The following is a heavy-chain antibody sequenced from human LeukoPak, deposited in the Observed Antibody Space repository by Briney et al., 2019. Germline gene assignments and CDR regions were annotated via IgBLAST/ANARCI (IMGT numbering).Heavy chain of an antibody. CDR1: GYTFTGYY. D-gene: IGHD4-11*01. V-gene: IGHV1-2*02. CDR3: ARDTTVTLNWFDP. J-gene: IGHJ5*02. CDR2: INPNSGGT. Sequence: ASVKVSCKASGYTFTGYYMHWVRQAPGQGLEWVGWINPNSGGTNYAQKFQGRVTMTRDTSISTAYMELSRLRSDDTAVYYCARDTTVTLNWFDPWGQGTLVTVSS.